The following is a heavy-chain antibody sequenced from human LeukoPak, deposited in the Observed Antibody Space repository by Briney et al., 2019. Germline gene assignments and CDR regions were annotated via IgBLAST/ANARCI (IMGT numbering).Heavy chain of an antibody. J-gene: IGHJ5*02. CDR1: GFTFSSHW. D-gene: IGHD2-2*01. Sequence: GGSLRLSCAASGFTFSSHWMHWVRQAPEKGLVGVSHINADVSATYYAGSVKGRFTISRDNARSTLYLQMHSLTAEDTGVYYCVRGALRDCSYTSCTRGNWFDPRGQGTLVTVSS. CDR3: VRGALRDCSYTSCTRGNWFDP. CDR2: INADVSAT. V-gene: IGHV3-74*01.